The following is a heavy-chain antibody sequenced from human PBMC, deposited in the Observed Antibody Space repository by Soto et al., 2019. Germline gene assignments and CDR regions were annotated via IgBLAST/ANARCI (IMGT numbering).Heavy chain of an antibody. CDR2: IKSNADGGTT. D-gene: IGHD2-2*01. V-gene: IGHV3-15*01. CDR1: GFTFTNAW. CDR3: ATDLGRRSSVWFDY. Sequence: EVQLVESGGDLVKPGGSLRISCTASGFTFTNAWMTWVRQVPGKGLEWVGRIKSNADGGTTDYTAPVKGRFTISRDESRNTVYLQMTSLKTDDTAVYYCATDLGRRSSVWFDYWGQGTLVTVSS. J-gene: IGHJ4*02.